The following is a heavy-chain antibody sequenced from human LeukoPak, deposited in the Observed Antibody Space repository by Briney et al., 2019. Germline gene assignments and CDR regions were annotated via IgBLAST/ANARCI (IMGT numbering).Heavy chain of an antibody. CDR2: IYYSGTV. V-gene: IGHV4-59*01. J-gene: IGHJ6*02. Sequence: SETLSLTCTVSGGSISGYYWSWIRQPPGKGLEWIGNIYYSGTVNYSPSLKSRVTISVATSNNQFSLNLLFVTAADSAVYYCARGWDTGYGYYGMDVWGQGTTVTVSS. CDR3: ARGWDTGYGYYGMDV. CDR1: GGSISGYY. D-gene: IGHD5-18*01.